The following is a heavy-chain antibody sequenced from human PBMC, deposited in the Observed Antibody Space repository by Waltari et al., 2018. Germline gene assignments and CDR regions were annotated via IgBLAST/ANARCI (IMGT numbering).Heavy chain of an antibody. J-gene: IGHJ4*02. CDR3: ATERGYSGYDYY. V-gene: IGHV4-38-2*01. CDR2: IYHSGST. CDR1: GYSISSGYY. D-gene: IGHD5-12*01. Sequence: QVQLQESGPGLVKPSETLSLTCAVSGYSISSGYYWGWIRQPPGTGLEWIGSIYHSGSTYYNPSLKSRVTISVDTSKNQFSLKLSSVTAADTAVYYCATERGYSGYDYYWGQGTLVTVSS.